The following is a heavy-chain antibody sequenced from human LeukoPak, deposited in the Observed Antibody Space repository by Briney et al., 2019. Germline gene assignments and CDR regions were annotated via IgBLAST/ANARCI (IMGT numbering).Heavy chain of an antibody. D-gene: IGHD2-2*01. CDR2: ISPNSGDT. V-gene: IGHV1-2*02. CDR3: ARGSEYQLLLGYFDY. J-gene: IGHJ4*02. CDR1: RYTFTGYY. Sequence: ASVKVSCKASRYTFTGYYMHWVRQVPGQGLEWMGWISPNSGDTNYAQKFQGRVTMTRDTSISTAYMELSRLRSDDTAVYYCARGSEYQLLLGYFDYWGQGTLVTVSS.